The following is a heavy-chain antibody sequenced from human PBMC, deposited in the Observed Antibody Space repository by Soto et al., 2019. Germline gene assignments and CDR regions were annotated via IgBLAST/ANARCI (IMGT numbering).Heavy chain of an antibody. D-gene: IGHD2-21*02. CDR3: ASRSSVVVTAYFDY. V-gene: IGHV1-69*06. CDR2: IIPIFGTA. J-gene: IGHJ4*02. CDR1: GGTFSSYA. Sequence: ASVKVSCKASGGTFSSYAISWVRQAPGQGLEWMGGIIPIFGTANYAQKFQGRVTITADKSTSTAYMELSSLRSEDTAVYYCASRSSVVVTAYFDYWGQGTLVTVSS.